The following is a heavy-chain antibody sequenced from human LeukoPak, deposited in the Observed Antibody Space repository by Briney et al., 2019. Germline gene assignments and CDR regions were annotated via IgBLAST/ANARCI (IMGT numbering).Heavy chain of an antibody. CDR3: ARDLHYYGSGSYYRDNWFDP. D-gene: IGHD3-10*01. J-gene: IGHJ5*02. Sequence: SETLSLTCTVSDGSISSGYYWGWIRQPPGKGLEWIGSIYHSGSTYYNPSLKSRVTISVDTSKNQFSLKLSSVTAADTAVYYCARDLHYYGSGSYYRDNWFDPWGQGTLVTVSS. CDR2: IYHSGST. V-gene: IGHV4-38-2*02. CDR1: DGSISSGYY.